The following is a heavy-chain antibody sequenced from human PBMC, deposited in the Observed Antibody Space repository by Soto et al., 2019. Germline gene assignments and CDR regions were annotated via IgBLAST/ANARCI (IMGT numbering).Heavy chain of an antibody. V-gene: IGHV3-30*18. D-gene: IGHD3-10*01. CDR3: AKDLEGSGSFDY. J-gene: IGHJ4*02. CDR2: VSSDGNKR. CDR1: GFTFRSYG. Sequence: GSLRLSCAASGFTFRSYGMHWVRQAPGKGLEWVAFVSSDGNKRNYVDSVKGRFTISRDDSKNTLDLQMNSLRDEDTAVYYCAKDLEGSGSFDYWGQGT.